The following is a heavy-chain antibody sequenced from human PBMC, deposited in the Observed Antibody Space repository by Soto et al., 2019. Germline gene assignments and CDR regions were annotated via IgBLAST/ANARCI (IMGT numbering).Heavy chain of an antibody. CDR3: ARDTFGGSLWHICGMDV. J-gene: IGHJ6*02. D-gene: IGHD3-10*01. CDR2: ISYDGSNK. Sequence: QAQLVESGGGVVQPGTSLRFSCVASGFTFNTYGMHWVLQAPGKGLECVAVISYDGSNKYYTDSVRGRFTISRDNSKNTLYLHMNSLRRDDSAVYYCARDTFGGSLWHICGMDVWGQGTTVAVSS. CDR1: GFTFNTYG. V-gene: IGHV3-30*03.